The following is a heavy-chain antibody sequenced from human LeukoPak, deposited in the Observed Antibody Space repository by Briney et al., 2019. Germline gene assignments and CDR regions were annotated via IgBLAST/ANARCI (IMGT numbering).Heavy chain of an antibody. CDR2: ISGSGSSSSI. J-gene: IGHJ3*01. CDR1: GFAFNKYY. Sequence: GGSLRLSCAASGFAFNKYYMSWIRQTPGRGLEWVTYISGSGSSSSIYYADSVNGRFTISRDNTKNTLFLQMNRLRVDDTAVYYCARDRVYGDDAFDLWGQGTVVTVSS. CDR3: ARDRVYGDDAFDL. V-gene: IGHV3-11*04. D-gene: IGHD3-10*01.